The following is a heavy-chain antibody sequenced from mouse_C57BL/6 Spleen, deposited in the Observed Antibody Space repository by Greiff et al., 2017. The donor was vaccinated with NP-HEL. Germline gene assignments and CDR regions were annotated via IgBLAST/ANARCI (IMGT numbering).Heavy chain of an antibody. CDR1: GYTFTDYN. D-gene: IGHD2-4*01. V-gene: IGHV1-22*01. CDR2: INPNNGGT. Sequence: EVKLVESGPELVKPGASVKMSCKASGYTFTDYNMHWVKQSHGKSLEWIGYINPNNGGTSYNQKFKGKATLTVNKSSSTAYMELRSLTSEDSAVYYCARGIYYDYGGWFAYWGQGTLVTVSA. J-gene: IGHJ3*01. CDR3: ARGIYYDYGGWFAY.